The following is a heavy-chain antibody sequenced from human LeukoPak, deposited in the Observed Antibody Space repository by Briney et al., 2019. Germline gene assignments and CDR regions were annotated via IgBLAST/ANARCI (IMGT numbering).Heavy chain of an antibody. D-gene: IGHD6-13*01. CDR2: IYHSGST. CDR1: GYSISSGYY. Sequence: SETLSLTCAVSGYSISSGYYCGWIRQPPGKGLEWIGSIYHSGSTYYNPSLKSGVTISVDTSKNQFSLKLSSLTAADTAVYYRARWGQQLVPKPYYFDYWGQGTLVTVSS. CDR3: ARWGQQLVPKPYYFDY. V-gene: IGHV4-38-2*01. J-gene: IGHJ4*02.